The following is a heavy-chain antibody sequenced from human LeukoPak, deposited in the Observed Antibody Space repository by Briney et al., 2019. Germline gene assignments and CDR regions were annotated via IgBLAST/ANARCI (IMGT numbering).Heavy chain of an antibody. D-gene: IGHD2-15*01. CDR3: ARDALAGHNWFDP. Sequence: SETLSLTCTVSGGSISSGGYYWSWIRQPPGKGLEWIGYIYHSGSTYYNPSLKSRVTISVDRSKNQFSLKLSSVTAADTAVYYCARDALAGHNWFDPWGQGTLVTVSS. J-gene: IGHJ5*02. V-gene: IGHV4-30-2*01. CDR1: GGSISSGGYY. CDR2: IYHSGST.